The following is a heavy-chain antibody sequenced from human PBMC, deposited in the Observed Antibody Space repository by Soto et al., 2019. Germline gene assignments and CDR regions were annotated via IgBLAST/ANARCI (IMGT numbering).Heavy chain of an antibody. CDR1: GFTFSSYA. CDR2: ISYDGSNK. V-gene: IGHV3-30-3*01. D-gene: IGHD4-17*01. J-gene: IGHJ5*02. CDR3: ARGQGATVTTYWAWWFDP. Sequence: QVQLVESGGGVVQPGRSLRLSCAASGFTFSSYAMHWVRQAPGMGLEWVAVISYDGSNKYYADSVKGRFTISRDNSKNTLYLQMNSLRAEDTAVYYCARGQGATVTTYWAWWFDPWGQGTLVTVSS.